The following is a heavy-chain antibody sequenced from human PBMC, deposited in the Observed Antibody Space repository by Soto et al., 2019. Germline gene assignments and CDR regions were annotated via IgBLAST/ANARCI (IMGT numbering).Heavy chain of an antibody. J-gene: IGHJ4*02. CDR2: INSDGSST. V-gene: IGHV3-74*01. CDR3: VKGEYYYDSSGYYPFDY. D-gene: IGHD3-22*01. Sequence: GESLKISCAASGFTFSSYWMHWVRQAPGKGLVWVSRINSDGSSTSYADSVKGRFTISRDNSKNTQYLQMSSLRADDTAVYYCVKGEYYYDSSGYYPFDYWGQGTLVTVSS. CDR1: GFTFSSYW.